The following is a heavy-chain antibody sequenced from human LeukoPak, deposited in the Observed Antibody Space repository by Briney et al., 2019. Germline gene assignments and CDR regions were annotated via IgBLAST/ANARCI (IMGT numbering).Heavy chain of an antibody. CDR3: ARSHAARLSEAFDY. CDR2: IIPIFGTA. D-gene: IGHD6-25*01. CDR1: GGTFSSYA. V-gene: IGHV1-69*13. J-gene: IGHJ4*02. Sequence: SVNVSCKASGGTFSSYAISWVRQAPGQGLEWMGGIIPIFGTANNAQKFLGRVTITADESTSTAYMELSSLRSEDTAVYYCARSHAARLSEAFDYWGQGTLVTVSS.